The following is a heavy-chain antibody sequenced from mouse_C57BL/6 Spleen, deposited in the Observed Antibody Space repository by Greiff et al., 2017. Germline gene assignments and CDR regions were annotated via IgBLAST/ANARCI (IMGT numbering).Heavy chain of an antibody. CDR2: IYPGDGDT. CDR1: GYAFSSSW. J-gene: IGHJ1*03. V-gene: IGHV1-82*01. Sequence: VQLQESGPELVKPGASVKISCKASGYAFSSSWMNWVKQRPGKGLEWIGRIYPGDGDTNYNGKFKGKATLTADKASSTAYMQISSLTAEDSAVYFCARSASGYGSTYWYFDVWGTGTTVTVSS. CDR3: ARSASGYGSTYWYFDV. D-gene: IGHD1-1*01.